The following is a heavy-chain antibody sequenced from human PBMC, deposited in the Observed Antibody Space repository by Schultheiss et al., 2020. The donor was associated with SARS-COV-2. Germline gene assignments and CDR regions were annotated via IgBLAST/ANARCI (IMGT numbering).Heavy chain of an antibody. J-gene: IGHJ1*01. D-gene: IGHD2-21*02. CDR3: TRGPVTNCAGADCLPRF. V-gene: IGHV4-59*01. CDR1: GGSISSYY. CDR2: IYYSGST. Sequence: SETLSLTCTVSGGSISSYYWSWIRQPPGKGLEWIGYIYYSGSTNYNPYLKSRVTISLDTSQNRVSLILTSVTAADTAVYYCTRGPVTNCAGADCLPRFWGQGTLVTVSS.